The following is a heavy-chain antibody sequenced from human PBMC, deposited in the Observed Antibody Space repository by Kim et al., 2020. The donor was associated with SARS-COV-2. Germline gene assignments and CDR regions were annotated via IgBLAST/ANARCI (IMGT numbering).Heavy chain of an antibody. Sequence: QKGYVDSVKGRFTISRDNAKNSVFLQMDSLRAEDTAVYYCATSMVRSAYDYWGQGTLVTVSS. J-gene: IGHJ4*02. D-gene: IGHD3-10*01. CDR3: ATSMVRSAYDY. CDR2: QK. V-gene: IGHV3-7*03.